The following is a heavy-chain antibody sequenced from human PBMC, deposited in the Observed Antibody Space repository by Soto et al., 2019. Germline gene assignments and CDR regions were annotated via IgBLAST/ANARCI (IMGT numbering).Heavy chain of an antibody. CDR3: ARKRITIFGVVYDY. CDR1: GCTFSSYW. CDR2: INSDGSST. Sequence: GGPLRLSCAASGCTFSSYWMHWVRQAPGKGLVWVSRINSDGSSTSYADSVKGRFTISRDNAKNTLYLQMNSLRAEDTAVYYCARKRITIFGVVYDYWGQGTLVTVSS. D-gene: IGHD3-3*01. V-gene: IGHV3-74*01. J-gene: IGHJ4*02.